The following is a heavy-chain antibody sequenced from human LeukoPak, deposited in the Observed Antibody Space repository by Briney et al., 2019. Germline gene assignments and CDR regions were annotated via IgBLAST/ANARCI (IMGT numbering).Heavy chain of an antibody. V-gene: IGHV3-74*01. D-gene: IGHD2-15*01. CDR3: AQGGSPGALDY. CDR1: GFTLSSYY. Sequence: PGGSLRLTCVASGFTLSSYYMHWVRQVPGKGLVWVSCINGDGSSTKYADSVKGRFTISRDNAKNTLYLQVNSLRAEDTAVYYCAQGGSPGALDYWGRGTLVTVSS. CDR2: INGDGSST. J-gene: IGHJ4*02.